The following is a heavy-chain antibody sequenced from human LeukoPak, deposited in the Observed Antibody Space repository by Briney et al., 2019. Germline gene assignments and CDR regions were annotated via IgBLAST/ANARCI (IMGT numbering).Heavy chain of an antibody. CDR3: ARDSGSYSPVYYFDY. D-gene: IGHD1-26*01. J-gene: IGHJ4*02. V-gene: IGHV3-64*01. CDR2: ISSNGGST. CDR1: GFTFSSYA. Sequence: GALRLSCAASGFTFSSYAMHWGRQAPGEGLEYVSAISSNGGSTYYANSVKGRFTISRDNSKNTLYLQMGSLRAEDMAVYYCARDSGSYSPVYYFDYWGQGTLVTVSS.